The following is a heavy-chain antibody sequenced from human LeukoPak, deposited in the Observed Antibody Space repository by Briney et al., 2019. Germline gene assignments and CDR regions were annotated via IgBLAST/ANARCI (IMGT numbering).Heavy chain of an antibody. J-gene: IGHJ6*04. Sequence: GGSLRLSCAASGFTFSSYGMNWVRQAPGKGLEWVSYISSSGSTIYYADSVKGRFTISRDNAKNSLYLQMNSLRAEDTAVYYCARGYGSGSYYYYYGMDVWGKGTTVTVSS. V-gene: IGHV3-48*03. D-gene: IGHD3-10*01. CDR1: GFTFSSYG. CDR3: ARGYGSGSYYYYYGMDV. CDR2: ISSSGSTI.